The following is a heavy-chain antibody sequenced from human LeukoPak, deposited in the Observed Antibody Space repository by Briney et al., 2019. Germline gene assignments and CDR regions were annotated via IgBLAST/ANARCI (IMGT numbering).Heavy chain of an antibody. J-gene: IGHJ4*02. D-gene: IGHD5-24*01. V-gene: IGHV3-23*01. Sequence: GGSLRLSCAASGFTFNSYAMTWVRQAPGKGLEWVSAISGSGGSTYYADSVKGRFTISRDNSKNTLYLQMDSMRAEDTAVYYCAKAAGGRGMATPNRYFDYWGQGTLVTVSS. CDR3: AKAAGGRGMATPNRYFDY. CDR2: ISGSGGST. CDR1: GFTFNSYA.